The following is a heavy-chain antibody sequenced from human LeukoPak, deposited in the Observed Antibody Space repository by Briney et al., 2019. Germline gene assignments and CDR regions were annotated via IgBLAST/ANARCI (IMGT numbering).Heavy chain of an antibody. V-gene: IGHV3-7*01. CDR3: ASGPQLLLWYFQH. Sequence: GGSLRLSCAASGFTFSSYWMSWVRQAPGKGLEWVANIKQDGREKYYVDSVKGRFTISRDNAKNSLYLQMNSLRAEDTAVYYCASGPQLLLWYFQHWGQGTLVTVSS. CDR1: GFTFSSYW. D-gene: IGHD2-15*01. CDR2: IKQDGREK. J-gene: IGHJ1*01.